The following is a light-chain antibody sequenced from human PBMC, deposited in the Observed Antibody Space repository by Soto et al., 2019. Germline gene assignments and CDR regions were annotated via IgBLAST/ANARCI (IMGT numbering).Light chain of an antibody. CDR2: EDT. Sequence: QSALTQPASVSGSPGQSITISCTGTSSDVGTYNLVSWYQQHPGKAPKFLIYEDTKRPSGVSDRFSGSKSGNTASLTISGLQAEDEADYYCGTWDSSLNGVVFGGGTKLTVL. CDR3: GTWDSSLNGVV. J-gene: IGLJ2*01. CDR1: SSDVGTYNL. V-gene: IGLV2-23*01.